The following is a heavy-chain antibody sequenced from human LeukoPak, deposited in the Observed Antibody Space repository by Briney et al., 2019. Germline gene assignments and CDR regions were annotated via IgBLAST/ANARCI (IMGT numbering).Heavy chain of an antibody. CDR1: GDSISNSRHY. J-gene: IGHJ5*02. Sequence: SETLSLTCTVSGDSISNSRHYWSWIRQPAGKGLEWIGRIYPSGNTNYNPSLKSRVTISVDTSKNQFSLKLSSVTAADTAVYYCARASTERDYYGSGSYYKSHMYNWFDPWGQGTLVTVSS. CDR2: IYPSGNT. D-gene: IGHD3-10*01. CDR3: ARASTERDYYGSGSYYKSHMYNWFDP. V-gene: IGHV4-61*02.